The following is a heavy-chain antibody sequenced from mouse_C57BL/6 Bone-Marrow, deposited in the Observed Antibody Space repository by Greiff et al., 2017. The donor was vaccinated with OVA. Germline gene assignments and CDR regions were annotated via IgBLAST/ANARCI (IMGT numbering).Heavy chain of an antibody. Sequence: DVKLQESGAELVRPGASVKLSCTASGFNIKDDYMHWVKQRPEQGLEWIGWINPENGDTEYASKFQGKATITADTSSNTAYLQLSSLTSEDTAVYYCTEGTTVVPYWYFDVWGTGTTVTVSS. CDR1: GFNIKDDY. V-gene: IGHV14-4*01. J-gene: IGHJ1*03. CDR2: INPENGDT. CDR3: TEGTTVVPYWYFDV. D-gene: IGHD1-1*01.